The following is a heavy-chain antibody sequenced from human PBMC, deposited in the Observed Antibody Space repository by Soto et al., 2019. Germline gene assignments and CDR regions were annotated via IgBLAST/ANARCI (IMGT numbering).Heavy chain of an antibody. D-gene: IGHD2-2*01. CDR2: IIPISGTA. CDR1: GGTFSSYA. V-gene: IGHV1-69*01. J-gene: IGHJ6*02. Sequence: QVQLVQSGAEVKKPGSSVKVSCKASGGTFSSYAISWVRQAPGQGLEWMGGIIPISGTANYAQKFQGRITITAHESTSTPYADLSRIITEDTPGNYCPTSKSTSTSIEIYYNYYYGMEAGGQETKVIVSS. CDR3: PTSKSTSTSIEIYYNYYYGMEA.